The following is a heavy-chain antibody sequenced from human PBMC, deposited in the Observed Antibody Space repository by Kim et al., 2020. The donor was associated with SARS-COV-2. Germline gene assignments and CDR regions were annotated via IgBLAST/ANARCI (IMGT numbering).Heavy chain of an antibody. D-gene: IGHD2-2*01. V-gene: IGHV7-4-1*02. CDR1: GYTFSSNA. J-gene: IGHJ4*02. CDR3: AAWRPPDSVYCSTSSCQVIYYFDY. CDR2: INTNTGNP. Sequence: ASVKVSCKAPGYTFSSNAMNWVRQAPGQGPEWMGWINTNTGNPTYAQGFAGRYVFSLDTSVSTAYLQINNLKAEDSAVYYCAAWRPPDSVYCSTSSCQVIYYFDYWGQGTLVTVSS.